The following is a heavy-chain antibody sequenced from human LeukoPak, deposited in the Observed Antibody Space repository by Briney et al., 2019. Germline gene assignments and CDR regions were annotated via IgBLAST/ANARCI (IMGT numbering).Heavy chain of an antibody. D-gene: IGHD2-15*01. J-gene: IGHJ4*02. CDR3: ARGMCSSVDH. Sequence: ASMTVSCKASGYNFNSFSFSWVRQAPGQGLEWLGWISPYNGNPNYAQQLQGRVTMTTDTSTITVYTELRSLTSDDTAVYYCARGMCSSVDHWGQGTLVTVCS. V-gene: IGHV1-18*04. CDR2: ISPYNGNP. CDR1: GYNFNSFS.